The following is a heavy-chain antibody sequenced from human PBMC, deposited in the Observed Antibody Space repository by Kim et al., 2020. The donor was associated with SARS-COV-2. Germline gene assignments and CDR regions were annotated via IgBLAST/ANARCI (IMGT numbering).Heavy chain of an antibody. CDR2: IDPSDSYT. J-gene: IGHJ4*02. Sequence: GESLKISCKGSGYSFTSYWISWVRQMPGKGLEWMGRIDPSDSYTNYSPCFQGHDTISADKSISTAYLQWSSLKASDNDMYYCARQRSTMSNYWGQGTLVTVSS. CDR3: ARQRSTMSNY. D-gene: IGHD3-22*01. V-gene: IGHV5-10-1*01. CDR1: GYSFTSYW.